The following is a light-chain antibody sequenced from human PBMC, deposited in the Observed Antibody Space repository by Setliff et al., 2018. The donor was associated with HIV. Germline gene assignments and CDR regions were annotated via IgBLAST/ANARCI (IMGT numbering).Light chain of an antibody. Sequence: QSALAQPASVSGSPGQSITISCTGTSSDVGDYDSVSWYQQHPGKVPKLMISEVSDWPSGVSNRFSGSKYGNTASLTISALQAEDEADYYCCSYTTRSTWVFGRGTKVTVL. CDR3: CSYTTRSTWV. CDR2: EVS. V-gene: IGLV2-14*01. CDR1: SSDVGDYDS. J-gene: IGLJ3*02.